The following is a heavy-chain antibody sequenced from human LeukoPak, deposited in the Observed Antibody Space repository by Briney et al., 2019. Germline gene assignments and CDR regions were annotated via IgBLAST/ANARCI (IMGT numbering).Heavy chain of an antibody. CDR1: GFTFSSYS. CDR3: ARGPRELRRYYFDY. Sequence: PGGSLRLSCAASGFTFSSYSMNWVRQAPGKGLEWVSSISSSSSYIYYADSVKGRFTISRDNAKNSLYLQMNSLRAEDTAVYYCARGPRELRRYYFDYWGQGTLVTVSS. D-gene: IGHD1-26*01. CDR2: ISSSSSYI. J-gene: IGHJ4*02. V-gene: IGHV3-21*01.